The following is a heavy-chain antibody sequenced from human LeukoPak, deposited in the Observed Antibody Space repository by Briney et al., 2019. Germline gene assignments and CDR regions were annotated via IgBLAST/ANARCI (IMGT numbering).Heavy chain of an antibody. CDR1: GGSISSGGYS. D-gene: IGHD4-17*01. J-gene: IGHJ4*02. CDR3: ASTSYGDYFDY. Sequence: SETLSLTCAVSGGSISSGGYSWSWIRQPPGKGLEWIGYIYHSGSTYYNPSLKSRVTISVDRSKNQFSLELSSVTAADTAVYYCASTSYGDYFDYWGQGTLVTVSS. V-gene: IGHV4-30-2*01. CDR2: IYHSGST.